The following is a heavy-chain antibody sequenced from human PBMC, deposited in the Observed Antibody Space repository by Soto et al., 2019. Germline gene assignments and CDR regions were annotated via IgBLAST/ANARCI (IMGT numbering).Heavy chain of an antibody. CDR2: IIPVFGSS. CDR1: GGTFSTYA. V-gene: IGHV1-69*01. D-gene: IGHD3-16*01. CDR3: ARGCWGGGYGEQCAFDV. J-gene: IGHJ3*01. Sequence: QVQLVQSGAEVKKPGSSMKVSCKASGGTFSTYAINWVRQAPGQGLEWMGGIIPVFGSSNYAQNFQGRVTMTADETTAYMEMSSLRPEDTAVYYGARGCWGGGYGEQCAFDVWGRGTMVTISS.